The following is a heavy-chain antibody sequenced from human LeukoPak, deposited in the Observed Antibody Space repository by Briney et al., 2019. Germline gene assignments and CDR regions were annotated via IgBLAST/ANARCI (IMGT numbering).Heavy chain of an antibody. CDR3: ATQYRGAIRGGAFDV. CDR1: GGSISSSSYY. CDR2: IYYSGST. D-gene: IGHD1-26*01. Sequence: TSGTLSLTCTVSGGSISSSSYYWGWIRQPPGKGLEWIGSIYYSGSTYYNASLKSRVTIYVDTSKNQFSLKLSSVTAADTAVYYCATQYRGAIRGGAFDVWGQGTMVTVS. J-gene: IGHJ3*01. V-gene: IGHV4-39*01.